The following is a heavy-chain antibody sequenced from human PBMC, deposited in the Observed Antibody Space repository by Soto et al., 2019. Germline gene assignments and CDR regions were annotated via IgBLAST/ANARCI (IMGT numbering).Heavy chain of an antibody. CDR2: IDPSDSQT. Sequence: GESLKISCKGSGYSFAGYWITWVRQKPGKGLEWMGRIDPSDSQTYYSPSFRGHVTISVTKSVTTVFLQWSSLRASDTAMYYCARQIYDSDTGPNFQYYFDSWGQGTPVTVSS. J-gene: IGHJ4*02. CDR3: ARQIYDSDTGPNFQYYFDS. D-gene: IGHD3-22*01. V-gene: IGHV5-10-1*01. CDR1: GYSFAGYW.